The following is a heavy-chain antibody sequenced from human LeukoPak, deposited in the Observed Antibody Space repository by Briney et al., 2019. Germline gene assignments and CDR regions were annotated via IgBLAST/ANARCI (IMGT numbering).Heavy chain of an antibody. CDR1: GGSFSGYY. V-gene: IGHV4-34*01. CDR3: ARGYEYFDWLPRARFITPTVYYFDY. CDR2: INHSGST. J-gene: IGHJ4*02. D-gene: IGHD3-9*01. Sequence: PSETLSLTCAVYGGSFSGYYWSWIRQPPGKGLEWIGEINHSGSTNYNPSLKSRVTISVDTSKNQFSLKLSSVTAADTAVYYCARGYEYFDWLPRARFITPTVYYFDYWGQGTLVTVSS.